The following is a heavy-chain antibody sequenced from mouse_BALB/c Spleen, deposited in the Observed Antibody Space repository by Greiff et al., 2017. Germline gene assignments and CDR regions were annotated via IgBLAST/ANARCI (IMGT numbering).Heavy chain of an antibody. V-gene: IGHV5-9-4*01. Sequence: EVKLVESGGGLVKPGGSLKLSCAASGFTFSSYAMSWVRQSPEKRLEWVAEISSGGSYTYYPDTVTGRFTISRDNAKNTLYLEMSSLRSEDTAMYYCARGGGYGSSLWGQATTLTVSS. J-gene: IGHJ2*01. D-gene: IGHD1-1*01. CDR2: ISSGGSYT. CDR3: ARGGGYGSSL. CDR1: GFTFSSYA.